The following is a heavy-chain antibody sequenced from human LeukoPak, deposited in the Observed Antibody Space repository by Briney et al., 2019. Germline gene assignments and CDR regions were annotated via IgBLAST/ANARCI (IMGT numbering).Heavy chain of an antibody. Sequence: SETLSLTCTVSGGSISSYYWSWIRQPPGKGLEWLGYIYYSGNTNYNPSLKSRITISLDTSRNQFSLKLSSVTAADTAIYYCTREGPIATSIDYWGQGTLVTVSS. J-gene: IGHJ4*02. CDR2: IYYSGNT. V-gene: IGHV4-59*01. CDR3: TREGPIATSIDY. CDR1: GGSISSYY. D-gene: IGHD2-21*01.